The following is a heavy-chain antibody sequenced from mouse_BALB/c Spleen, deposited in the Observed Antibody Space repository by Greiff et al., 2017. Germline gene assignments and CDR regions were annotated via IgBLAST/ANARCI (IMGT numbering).Heavy chain of an antibody. CDR2: IRNKANGYTT. J-gene: IGHJ2*01. CDR1: GFTFTDYY. Sequence: DVMLVESGGGLVQPGGSLRLSCATSGFTFTDYYMSWVRQPPGKALEWLGFIRNKANGYTTEYSASVKGRFTISRDNSQSILYLQMNTLRAEDSATYYCARGGNYGAYYFDYWGQGTTLTVSS. CDR3: ARGGNYGAYYFDY. D-gene: IGHD2-1*01. V-gene: IGHV7-3*02.